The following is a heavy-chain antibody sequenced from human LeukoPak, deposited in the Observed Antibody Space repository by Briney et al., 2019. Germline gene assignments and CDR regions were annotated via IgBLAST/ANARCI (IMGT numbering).Heavy chain of an antibody. CDR1: GGSISSGDYY. D-gene: IGHD3-10*01. J-gene: IGHJ6*04. CDR3: ARDDGSGSYYPDYYYYGMDV. V-gene: IGHV4-30-4*01. CDR2: IYYSGSI. Sequence: SQTLSLTCTVSGGSISSGDYYWSWIRQPPGKGLEWIGYIYYSGSIYYNPSLKSRVTISVDTSKNQFSLKLSSVTAADTAVYYCARDDGSGSYYPDYYYYGMDVWGKGTTVTVSS.